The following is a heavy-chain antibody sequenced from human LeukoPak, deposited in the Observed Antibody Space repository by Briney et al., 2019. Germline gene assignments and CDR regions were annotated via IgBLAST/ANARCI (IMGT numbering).Heavy chain of an antibody. J-gene: IGHJ4*01. D-gene: IGHD3-22*01. CDR1: GFTFSDYY. CDR2: ISRSGSTI. V-gene: IGHV3-11*04. CDR3: AIDYYYNSSGYYPGY. Sequence: GGSLRLSCAASGFTFSDYYMSWLRQAPGKGLEWVSYISRSGSTIYYPDSVRGRFTISRDNAKNSLYLQMNSLRAEDAAVYYCAIDYYYNSSGYYPGYWGHGTLVTVSS.